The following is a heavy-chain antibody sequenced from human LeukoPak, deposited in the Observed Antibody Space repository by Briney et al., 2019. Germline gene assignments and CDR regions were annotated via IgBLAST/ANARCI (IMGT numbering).Heavy chain of an antibody. CDR1: GGSFSGYY. CDR3: ARGPAYYGSGRDYFDY. CDR2: INHSGST. D-gene: IGHD3-10*01. V-gene: IGHV4-34*01. Sequence: SETLSLTCAVYGGSFSGYYWSWIRQPPGKGLEWIGEINHSGSTNYNPSLKSRVTISVDTPKNQFSLKLSSVTAADTAVYYCARGPAYYGSGRDYFDYWGQGTLVTVSS. J-gene: IGHJ4*02.